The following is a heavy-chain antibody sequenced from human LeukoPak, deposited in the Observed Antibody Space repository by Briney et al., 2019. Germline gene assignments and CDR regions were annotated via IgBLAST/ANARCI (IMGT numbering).Heavy chain of an antibody. D-gene: IGHD3-10*01. Sequence: GGSLRLSCAASGFTFSTYVVSWVRQAPGKGLEWVSTISASGVGTYYADSVKGRFTVSRDNSKNTLYLQINSLRAEDTAVYFCANLRGSGSSYFDSWGQGTLVTVSS. CDR1: GFTFSTYV. CDR2: ISASGVGT. J-gene: IGHJ4*02. V-gene: IGHV3-23*01. CDR3: ANLRGSGSSYFDS.